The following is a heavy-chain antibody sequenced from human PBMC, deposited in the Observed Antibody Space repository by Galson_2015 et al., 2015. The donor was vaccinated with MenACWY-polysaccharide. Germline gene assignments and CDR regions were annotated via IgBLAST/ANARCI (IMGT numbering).Heavy chain of an antibody. Sequence: SLRICCAGSEARFSNSRMHWVRQAPGKGLEWVAVIQYDGSNKVYADSVKGRFTISRDNSKNTVFLEMNTMGVEDTAVYYCAREGSRIVFHAFDIWGQGTMVTV. D-gene: IGHD2-2*01. CDR2: IQYDGSNK. CDR1: EARFSNSR. CDR3: AREGSRIVFHAFDI. J-gene: IGHJ3*02. V-gene: IGHV3-33*01.